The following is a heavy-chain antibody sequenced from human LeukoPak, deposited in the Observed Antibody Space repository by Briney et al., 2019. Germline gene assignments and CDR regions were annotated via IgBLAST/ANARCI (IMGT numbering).Heavy chain of an antibody. D-gene: IGHD6-13*01. V-gene: IGHV3-7*03. CDR2: IKQDGSEK. Sequence: GGSLRLSCAASGFTSSSYWMSWVRQAPGKGLEWVANIKQDGSEKYYADSVKGRFTISRDNAKNSLYLQMNSLRAEDTALYYCARDQIAAADPFDYWGQGTLVTVSS. CDR3: ARDQIAAADPFDY. CDR1: GFTSSSYW. J-gene: IGHJ4*02.